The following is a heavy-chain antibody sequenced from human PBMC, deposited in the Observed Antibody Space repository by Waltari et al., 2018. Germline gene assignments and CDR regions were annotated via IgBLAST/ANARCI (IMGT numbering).Heavy chain of an antibody. Sequence: EVQLVESGGGLVQPGGSLRLSCRISGFRFSDYWMTWVRQAPGEGREWVGKIRTDGGETYYTDAGKGRFTISRDNGKSSLFLQMDSLKVEDTAVYYCARDGDRNYDYWGQGTLVTVSS. CDR2: IRTDGGET. J-gene: IGHJ4*02. CDR1: GFRFSDYW. D-gene: IGHD1-7*01. V-gene: IGHV3-7*01. CDR3: ARDGDRNYDY.